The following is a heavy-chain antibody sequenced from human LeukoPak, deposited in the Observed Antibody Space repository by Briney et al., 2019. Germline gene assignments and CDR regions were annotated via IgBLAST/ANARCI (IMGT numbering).Heavy chain of an antibody. V-gene: IGHV4-39*07. D-gene: IGHD1-26*01. J-gene: IGHJ2*01. CDR3: ARGSGSYLLYWYFDL. Sequence: SETLSLTCTVSGGSISSSSYYWGWIRQPPGKGLEWIGSIYYSGSTYYNPSLKSRVTISVDTSKNQFSLKLSSVTAADTAVYYCARGSGSYLLYWYFDLWGRGTLVTVSS. CDR2: IYYSGST. CDR1: GGSISSSSYY.